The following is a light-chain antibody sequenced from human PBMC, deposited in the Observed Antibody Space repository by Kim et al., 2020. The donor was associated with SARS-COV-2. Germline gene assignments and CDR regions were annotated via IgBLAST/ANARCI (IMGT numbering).Light chain of an antibody. CDR2: VTS. J-gene: IGKJ1*01. CDR3: QQAKSFPWM. CDR1: QDIRNF. V-gene: IGKV1-12*01. Sequence: DIQMTQSPSSVSASVGDRVTLTCRASQDIRNFLAWYQQKPGRAPKLLVSVTSSLQSGVPSRFSGSGSGTDFTLTISNLQPEDFATYYCQQAKSFPWMFGQGTKVDIK.